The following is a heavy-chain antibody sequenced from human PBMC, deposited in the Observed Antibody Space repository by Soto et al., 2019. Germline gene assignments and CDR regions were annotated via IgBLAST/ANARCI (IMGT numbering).Heavy chain of an antibody. CDR3: ARYNVGYSGYESDY. Sequence: APVKVSCKASGYTFTNYGITWVRQAPGQGLEWMGWISAYNGNTNYAQKLQGRVTMTTDTSTSTAYMELRSLRSDDTAVYYCARYNVGYSGYESDYWGQGTLVTVSS. D-gene: IGHD5-12*01. V-gene: IGHV1-18*01. CDR1: GYTFTNYG. J-gene: IGHJ4*02. CDR2: ISAYNGNT.